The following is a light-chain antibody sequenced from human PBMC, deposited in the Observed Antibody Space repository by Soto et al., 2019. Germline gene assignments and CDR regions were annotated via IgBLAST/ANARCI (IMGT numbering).Light chain of an antibody. Sequence: QSVLTQPPSVSGAPGQRVTISCTGSSSNLGAGHDVHWYQQFPGTAPKLLIYGNNNRVSGVPDRFSGSRSGTSASLAIIGLQAEDEADYYCQSYDTSLRASIFGGGTKVTVL. CDR3: QSYDTSLRASI. CDR1: SSNLGAGHD. J-gene: IGLJ2*01. V-gene: IGLV1-40*01. CDR2: GNN.